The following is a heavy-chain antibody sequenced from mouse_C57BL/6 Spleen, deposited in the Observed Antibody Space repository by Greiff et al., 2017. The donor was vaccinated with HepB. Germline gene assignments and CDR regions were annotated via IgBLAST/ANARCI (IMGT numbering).Heavy chain of an antibody. CDR1: GFTFSSYT. Sequence: EVQVVESGGGLVKPGGSLKLSCAASGFTFSSYTMSWVRQTPEKRLEWVATISGGGGNTYYPDSVKGRFTISRDNAKNTLYLEMSSLRSEDTALYYCARQGDYYGSRPCYFDVWGTGTTVTVSS. J-gene: IGHJ1*03. CDR3: ARQGDYYGSRPCYFDV. D-gene: IGHD1-1*01. V-gene: IGHV5-9*01. CDR2: ISGGGGNT.